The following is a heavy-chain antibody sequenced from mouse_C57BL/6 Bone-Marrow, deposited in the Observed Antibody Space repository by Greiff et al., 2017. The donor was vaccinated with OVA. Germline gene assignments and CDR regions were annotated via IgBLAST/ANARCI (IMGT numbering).Heavy chain of an antibody. CDR1: GFNIKNTY. Sequence: VQLQQSVAELVRPGASVKLSCTASGFNIKNTYMHWVKQRPEQGLEWIGRIDPANGNTKYAPKFQGKATITADTSSNTAYLQLSSLTSEDTAIYYCARGGNYYGSSYLYAMDYWGQGTSVTVSS. J-gene: IGHJ4*01. D-gene: IGHD1-1*01. CDR2: IDPANGNT. V-gene: IGHV14-3*01. CDR3: ARGGNYYGSSYLYAMDY.